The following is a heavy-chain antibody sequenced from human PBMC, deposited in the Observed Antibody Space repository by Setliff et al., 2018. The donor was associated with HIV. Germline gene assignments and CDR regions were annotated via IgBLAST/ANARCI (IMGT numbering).Heavy chain of an antibody. D-gene: IGHD3-16*01. CDR3: ASVREGATIEPFDV. CDR1: GFTFSTYS. Sequence: GGSLRLSCSTSGFTFSTYSMYWIRQAPGKGLEWVSTLGSSSDYICYADSVKGRFRISRDNAKNALYLQMDTLRAGDTAIYYCASVREGATIEPFDVWGQGTLVTVSS. CDR2: LGSSSDYI. J-gene: IGHJ3*01. V-gene: IGHV3-21*04.